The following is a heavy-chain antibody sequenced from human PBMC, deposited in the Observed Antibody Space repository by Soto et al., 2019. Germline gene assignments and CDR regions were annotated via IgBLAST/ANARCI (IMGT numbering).Heavy chain of an antibody. Sequence: QMQLVQSGAEVKRPGASVRVSCKSSGYTFTSFYIHWVRQAPGQGLEWMGIINPSGGITNFAQIFQGRVTMTRDVAKNTQYLELSSLKYDDTAVYYCASSPAVSSSWYGIPPGPSHRMDVRGQGTTVTVS. D-gene: IGHD6-13*01. J-gene: IGHJ6*02. CDR2: INPSGGIT. V-gene: IGHV1-46*01. CDR1: GYTFTSFY. CDR3: ASSPAVSSSWYGIPPGPSHRMDV.